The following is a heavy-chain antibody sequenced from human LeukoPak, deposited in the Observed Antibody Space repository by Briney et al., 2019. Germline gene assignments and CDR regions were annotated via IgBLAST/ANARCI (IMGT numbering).Heavy chain of an antibody. CDR3: ARDHYDSSGPPEDY. Sequence: GRSLRLSCAASGFTFSTYWMSWVRQAPGKGLEWVAIINPVGSDKYHVDSVKGRFTISRDNAENSLYLQMNSLRAEDTAVYYCARDHYDSSGPPEDYWGQGTLVTVSS. CDR2: INPVGSDK. D-gene: IGHD3-22*01. CDR1: GFTFSTYW. J-gene: IGHJ4*02. V-gene: IGHV3-7*01.